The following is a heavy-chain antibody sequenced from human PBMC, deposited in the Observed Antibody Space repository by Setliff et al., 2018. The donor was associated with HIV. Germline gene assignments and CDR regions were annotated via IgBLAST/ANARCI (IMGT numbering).Heavy chain of an antibody. CDR3: ACGAAAGTDYYYYYYMDV. V-gene: IGHV4-39*01. J-gene: IGHJ6*03. Sequence: SENLSLTCTVSGGSISSSSYYWGWIRQPPGKGLEWIGSIYYSGSTYYNPSLKSRVTISVDTSKNQFSLKLSSVTAADTAVYYCACGAAAGTDYYYYYYMDVWGKGTTVTVSS. CDR2: IYYSGST. D-gene: IGHD6-13*01. CDR1: GGSISSSSYY.